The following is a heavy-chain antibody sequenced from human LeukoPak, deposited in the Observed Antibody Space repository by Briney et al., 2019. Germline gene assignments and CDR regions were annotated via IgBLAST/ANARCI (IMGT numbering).Heavy chain of an antibody. J-gene: IGHJ4*02. Sequence: PSETLSLTCTVSGGSISSYCWSWIRQPPGKGLEWIWYIYYSGSTNYNPSLKSRVTISVDTSKNQYSLKLSSVTAADTAVYYCARALGYSSSRYGFDYWGQGTLVTVSS. CDR1: GGSISSYC. D-gene: IGHD6-13*01. CDR2: IYYSGST. V-gene: IGHV4-59*01. CDR3: ARALGYSSSRYGFDY.